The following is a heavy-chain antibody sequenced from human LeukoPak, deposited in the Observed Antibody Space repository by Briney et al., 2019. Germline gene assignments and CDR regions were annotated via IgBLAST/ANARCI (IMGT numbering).Heavy chain of an antibody. CDR2: IIPIFGTA. D-gene: IGHD6-13*01. J-gene: IGHJ6*04. CDR1: GGTFSSYA. V-gene: IGHV1-69*13. CDR3: ARDRGVGIAAAGQTYYYYYGMDV. Sequence: GASVKVSCKASGGTFSSYAISWVRQAPGQGLEWMGGIIPIFGTANYAQKFQGRVTITADESTSTAYMELSSLRSEDTAVYYCARDRGVGIAAAGQTYYYYYGMDVWGKGPTVTVSS.